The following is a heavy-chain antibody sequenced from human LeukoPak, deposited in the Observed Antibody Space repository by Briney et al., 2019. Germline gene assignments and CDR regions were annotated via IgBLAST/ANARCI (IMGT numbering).Heavy chain of an antibody. J-gene: IGHJ6*03. CDR2: ISSSSSYI. Sequence: GGSLRLSCAASGFTFSAYSMNWVRQAPGKGLEWVSSISSSSSYIYYADSVKGRFTISRDNAKNSLYLQMNSLRADDTAVYYCARDSLGTGYYYYYMDVWGKGTTVTISS. V-gene: IGHV3-21*04. CDR1: GFTFSAYS. CDR3: ARDSLGTGYYYYYMDV. D-gene: IGHD3-16*01.